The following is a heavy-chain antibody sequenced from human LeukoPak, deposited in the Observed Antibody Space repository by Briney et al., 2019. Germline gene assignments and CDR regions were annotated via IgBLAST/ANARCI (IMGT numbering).Heavy chain of an antibody. D-gene: IGHD1-7*01. CDR1: GGTFNAYA. J-gene: IGHJ4*02. CDR2: FIPIFGTA. Sequence: SVKVSCKASGGTFNAYAISWVRQAPGQGLEWMGRFIPIFGTANYAQKFQGRVSITTDESTSTAYMQLSSLRSEDTAMYYCARDLGITGTYDNHCFDYWGQGTLVTVSS. CDR3: ARDLGITGTYDNHCFDY. V-gene: IGHV1-69*05.